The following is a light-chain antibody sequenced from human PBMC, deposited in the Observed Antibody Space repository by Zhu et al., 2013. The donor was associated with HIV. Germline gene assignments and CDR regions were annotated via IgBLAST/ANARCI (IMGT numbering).Light chain of an antibody. J-gene: IGKJ2*01. CDR2: DAS. CDR3: QQRSSWPPET. Sequence: EIVLTQSPATLSLSPGETATLSCRASQSVSRSLGWYQQKPGQAPRLLIYDASNRASGIPARSSGSGSGTDFTLTISSLEPEDFAVYYCQQRSSWPPETFGQGTKLEIK. V-gene: IGKV3-11*01. CDR1: QSVSRS.